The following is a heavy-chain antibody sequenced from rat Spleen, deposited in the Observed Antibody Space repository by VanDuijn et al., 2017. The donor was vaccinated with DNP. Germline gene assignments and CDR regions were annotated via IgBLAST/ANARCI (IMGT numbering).Heavy chain of an antibody. CDR1: GFTFNNYW. J-gene: IGHJ2*01. CDR2: ITSSGGNT. CDR3: ARHLDTDYYFDY. Sequence: EVQLVESGGDLVQPGRSLKLSCVASGFTFNNYWMTWIRQVPGKGLEWVASITSSGGNTYYRDSVKGRFTISRDNAKNTQYLQMDSLRSEDTATYYCARHLDTDYYFDYWGQGVMVTVSS. D-gene: IGHD1-6*01. V-gene: IGHV5-31*01.